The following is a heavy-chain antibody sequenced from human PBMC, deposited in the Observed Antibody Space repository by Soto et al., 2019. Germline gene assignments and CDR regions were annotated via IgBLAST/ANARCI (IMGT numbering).Heavy chain of an antibody. D-gene: IGHD3-3*01. CDR2: ISWSSTNV. CDR1: GFTFDNYA. J-gene: IGHJ4*02. CDR3: ARSDFSTGDPFDY. Sequence: EVQLVESGGGLVQPGRSLRLSCAASGFTFDNYAMHWVRQAPGKGLEWVSGISWSSTNVGYADSVKGRLTTSRDNAKNSLYLQMNSLRTEDTALYYCARSDFSTGDPFDYWGQGTLVTVSA. V-gene: IGHV3-9*01.